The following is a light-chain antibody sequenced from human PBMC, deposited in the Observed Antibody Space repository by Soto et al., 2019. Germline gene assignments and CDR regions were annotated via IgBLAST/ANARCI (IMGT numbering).Light chain of an antibody. V-gene: IGLV1-47*01. J-gene: IGLJ3*02. CDR2: KDS. CDR3: ATWDDSLGSRVL. Sequence: QSVVTQPPSASGAPGQWVTIPCSGSRSNIGSHYISWYQHLPGTAPKLLIYKDSQRPSGVPDRFSGSKSGTSASLAIGGLRSEDEGSYYCATWDDSLGSRVLFGGGTKLTVL. CDR1: RSNIGSHY.